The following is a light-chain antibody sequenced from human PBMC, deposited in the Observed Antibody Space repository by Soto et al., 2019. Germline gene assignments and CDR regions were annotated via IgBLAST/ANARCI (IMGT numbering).Light chain of an antibody. J-gene: IGKJ4*01. Sequence: EIVLTQSPATLSLSPGEGATLSCRASQSVSYYLAWYQQTPGQAPRLLIYDASNRDTGIPARFSGSGSGTDFALTNSRLGPEDFAVYYCQQRINLPLTFGGGTKVEIK. CDR1: QSVSYY. CDR3: QQRINLPLT. V-gene: IGKV3-11*01. CDR2: DAS.